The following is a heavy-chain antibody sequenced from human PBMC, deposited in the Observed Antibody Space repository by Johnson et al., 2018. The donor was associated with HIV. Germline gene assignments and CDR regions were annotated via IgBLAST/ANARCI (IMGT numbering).Heavy chain of an antibody. D-gene: IGHD6-19*01. Sequence: VESGGGVVQPGRSLRLSCAASGFIFSSYAIHWVRQAPGKGLEWVAVISYDGSNKYYADSVKGRFTISRDNSNNTLYLQMNSLRAEDTAVYYCARHKAVADAFDIWGQGTVVTVS. CDR2: ISYDGSNK. CDR1: GFIFSSYA. CDR3: ARHKAVADAFDI. V-gene: IGHV3-30*14. J-gene: IGHJ3*02.